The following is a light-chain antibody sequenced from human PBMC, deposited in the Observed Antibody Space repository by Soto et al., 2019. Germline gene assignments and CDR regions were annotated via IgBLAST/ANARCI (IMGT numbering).Light chain of an antibody. J-gene: IGLJ3*02. CDR1: SSDIGAYEY. Sequence: QSALTQPGSVSASPGQSITISCTGTSSDIGAYEYVSWYQQHPGKAPKLMIYEVSNRPSGLSNRFSGSKSGNTASLTISGLQSEDEADYYCSSYTSSSTLVVFGGGTKLTV. CDR2: EVS. V-gene: IGLV2-14*01. CDR3: SSYTSSSTLVV.